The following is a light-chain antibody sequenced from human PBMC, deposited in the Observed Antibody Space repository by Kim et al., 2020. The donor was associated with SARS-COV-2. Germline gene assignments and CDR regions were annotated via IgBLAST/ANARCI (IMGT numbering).Light chain of an antibody. J-gene: IGKJ1*01. CDR2: AAS. CDR3: LQRNSYPPT. CDR1: QGISNY. Sequence: SVEDRVSLSCGGSQGISNYLVWFLHRTEKVPKRLIYAASSLRSGVPSRFSGRGSRTEFSLSISALQPENFAPYYCLQRNSYPPTFCQGTKVDI. V-gene: IGKV1-17*03.